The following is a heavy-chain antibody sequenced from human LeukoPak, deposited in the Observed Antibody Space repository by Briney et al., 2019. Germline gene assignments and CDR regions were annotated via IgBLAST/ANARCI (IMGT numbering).Heavy chain of an antibody. D-gene: IGHD3-3*01. J-gene: IGHJ4*02. Sequence: QSGGSLRLSCAASGFTFDDYAMHWVRQAPGKGLEWVSGISWNSGSIGCADSVKGRFTISRDNAKNSLYLQMNSLRAEDTALYYCAKGSIFGVVTNFDYWGQGTLVTVSS. CDR1: GFTFDDYA. CDR3: AKGSIFGVVTNFDY. CDR2: ISWNSGSI. V-gene: IGHV3-9*01.